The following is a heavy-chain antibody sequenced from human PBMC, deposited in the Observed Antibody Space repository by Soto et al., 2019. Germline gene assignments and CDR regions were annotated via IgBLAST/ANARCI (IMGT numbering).Heavy chain of an antibody. V-gene: IGHV3-23*01. CDR3: AKDRRPYSSSSPFDY. Sequence: GGSLRLSCAASGFTFISYAMSWVRQAPGKGLEWVSAISGSGGSTYYADSVKGRFTISRDNSKNTLYLQMNSLRAEDTAVYYCAKDRRPYSSSSPFDYWGQGTLVTVSS. D-gene: IGHD6-6*01. CDR2: ISGSGGST. J-gene: IGHJ4*02. CDR1: GFTFISYA.